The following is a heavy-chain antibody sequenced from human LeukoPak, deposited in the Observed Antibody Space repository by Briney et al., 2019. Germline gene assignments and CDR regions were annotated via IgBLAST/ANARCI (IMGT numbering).Heavy chain of an antibody. D-gene: IGHD5-18*01. CDR2: INPNSGGT. V-gene: IGHV1-2*02. Sequence: ASVKVSCKASGYTFTGYYMHWLRQAPGQGLEWMGWINPNSGGTNYAQKFQGRVTMTRDTSITTAYMELSRLTSDDTAVYYCARTRGGYSYGYPGYFQHWGQGTLVTVSS. CDR1: GYTFTGYY. J-gene: IGHJ1*01. CDR3: ARTRGGYSYGYPGYFQH.